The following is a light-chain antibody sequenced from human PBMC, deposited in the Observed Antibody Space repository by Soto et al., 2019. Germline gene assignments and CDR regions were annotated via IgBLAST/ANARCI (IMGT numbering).Light chain of an antibody. J-gene: IGKJ4*01. CDR3: QQYDNLPLT. Sequence: DIQMTQSPSSLSASVGDRVTITCQASQDIKSYLNWYQQKSGKAPKLLIYDASDLETGVPSRFSGSGSGTDFTFTINSLQPEDIATYYCQQYDNLPLTFGGGTKVDIK. CDR1: QDIKSY. V-gene: IGKV1-33*01. CDR2: DAS.